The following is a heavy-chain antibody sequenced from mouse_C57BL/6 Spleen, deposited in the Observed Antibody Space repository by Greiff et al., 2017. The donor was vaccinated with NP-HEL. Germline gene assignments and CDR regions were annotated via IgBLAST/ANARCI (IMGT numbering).Heavy chain of an antibody. V-gene: IGHV1-82*01. CDR1: GYAFSSSW. CDR2: IYPGDGDT. D-gene: IGHD2-1*01. J-gene: IGHJ4*01. CDR3: ARSTYGNYYDAMDY. Sequence: QVQLQQSGPELVKPGASVKISCKASGYAFSSSWMNWVKQRPGKGLEWIGRIYPGDGDTNYNGKCKGKATLTADKSSSTAYRQLSSLTSEDSAVYFYARSTYGNYYDAMDYWGQGTSVTVSA.